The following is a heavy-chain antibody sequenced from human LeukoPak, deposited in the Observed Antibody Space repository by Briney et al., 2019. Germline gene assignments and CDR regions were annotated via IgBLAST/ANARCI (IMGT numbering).Heavy chain of an antibody. D-gene: IGHD5-18*01. V-gene: IGHV1-69*04. CDR1: GGTFSSYA. Sequence: RASVKVSCKASGGTFSSYAISWVRQAPGQGLEWMGRIIPILGIANYAQKFQGRVTITADKSTSTAYMELSSLRSEDTAVYYCARGDSYATLPFDYWGQGTLVTVSS. J-gene: IGHJ4*02. CDR3: ARGDSYATLPFDY. CDR2: IIPILGIA.